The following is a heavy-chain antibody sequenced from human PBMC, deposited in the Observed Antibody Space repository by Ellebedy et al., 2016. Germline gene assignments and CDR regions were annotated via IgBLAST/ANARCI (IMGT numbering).Heavy chain of an antibody. CDR2: IYHSGNP. CDR3: ARSFMEAAAYFDF. J-gene: IGHJ4*02. V-gene: IGHV4-59*01. D-gene: IGHD6-13*01. CDR1: GGSISTYF. Sequence: GSLRLSCTLSGGSISTYFWSWIRQAPGKGLEWIAYIYHSGNPKYNPSLKSRVTISVDTSKNQFSLKLSSLTAADTAVYYCARSFMEAAAYFDFWGQGLLVTVSS.